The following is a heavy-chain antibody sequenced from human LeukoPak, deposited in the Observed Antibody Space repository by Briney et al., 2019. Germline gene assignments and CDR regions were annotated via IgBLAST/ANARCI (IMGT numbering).Heavy chain of an antibody. CDR3: AKDRIERWLQAGFDY. V-gene: IGHV3-30*18. CDR2: ISYDGSNK. J-gene: IGHJ4*02. Sequence: GGSLRLSCAASGFTVSSSCMSWVRQAPGKGLEWVAVISYDGSNKYYADSVKGRFTISRDNSKNTLYLQMNSLRAEDTAVYYCAKDRIERWLQAGFDYWGQGTLVTVSS. D-gene: IGHD5-24*01. CDR1: GFTVSSSC.